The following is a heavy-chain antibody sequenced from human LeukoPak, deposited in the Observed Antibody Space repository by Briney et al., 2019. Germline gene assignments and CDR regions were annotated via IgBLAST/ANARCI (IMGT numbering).Heavy chain of an antibody. Sequence: ASVTVSCKASGYTFTSYGISWVRQAPGQGLEWMGWISAYNGNTNYAQKLQGRVTMTTDTSTSTAYMELRSLKSDDTAVYYCARADDYYDSSGDLFDYWGQGTLVTVSS. CDR3: ARADDYYDSSGDLFDY. CDR2: ISAYNGNT. D-gene: IGHD3-22*01. CDR1: GYTFTSYG. J-gene: IGHJ4*02. V-gene: IGHV1-18*01.